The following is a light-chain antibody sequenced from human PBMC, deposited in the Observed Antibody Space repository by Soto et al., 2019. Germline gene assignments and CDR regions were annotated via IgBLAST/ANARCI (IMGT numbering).Light chain of an antibody. CDR1: HYIDRW. J-gene: IGKJ5*01. CDR2: DAT. CDR3: PQAYSFPIT. Sequence: DIQMTQSPSSVSASVGETVTITCRASHYIDRWLAWYQQKPGKAPKLLIYDATRLRSGVPSTFSGSRSGTDFTLTITDLQPEDFATYYCPQAYSFPITFDQGTRLEMK. V-gene: IGKV1-12*01.